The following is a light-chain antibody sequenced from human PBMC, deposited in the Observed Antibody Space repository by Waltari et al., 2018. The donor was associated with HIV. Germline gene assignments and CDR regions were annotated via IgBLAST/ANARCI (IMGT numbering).Light chain of an antibody. Sequence: DIVLTQSPDSLVVSLGERATINCKSSQSGLCSTNNKKSLTWYQQKPGQPPKLLTYWASTRESGVPDRFSGSGSGTDFTLTISVLQAEDLAVYYCQQNYSIPRITFGPGTKVAIK. CDR1: QSGLCSTNNKKS. V-gene: IGKV4-1*01. J-gene: IGKJ3*01. CDR2: WAS. CDR3: QQNYSIPRIT.